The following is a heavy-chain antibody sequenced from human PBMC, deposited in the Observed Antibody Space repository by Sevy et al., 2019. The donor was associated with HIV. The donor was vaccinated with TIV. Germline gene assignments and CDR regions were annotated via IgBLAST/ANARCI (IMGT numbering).Heavy chain of an antibody. CDR1: GFTFRTSG. V-gene: IGHV3-30*18. D-gene: IGHD3-10*01. CDR2: ISYDGAHK. CDR3: AKDYSAGITMVRGAYRARGDYFDY. J-gene: IGHJ4*02. Sequence: GGSLRLSCVTSGFTFRTSGMHWVRQSPGKGLEWVAVISYDGAHKNYADSVKGRFSISKDNSKNTLYLQMSSLRTEDTAVYYCAKDYSAGITMVRGAYRARGDYFDYWGQGTQVTVSS.